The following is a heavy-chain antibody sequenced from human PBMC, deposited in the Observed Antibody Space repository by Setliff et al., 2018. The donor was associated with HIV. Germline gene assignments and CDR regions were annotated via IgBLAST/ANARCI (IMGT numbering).Heavy chain of an antibody. V-gene: IGHV4-59*11. CDR1: GDPISNHY. D-gene: IGHD3-10*01. Sequence: PSETLSLTCNVSGDPISNHYWNWIRQPPGKGLEWIATIYNSGNSVSNPSLKSRVTISIDTSKNHFSLTLNSVTAADSAVYYCARVEAKVRGATYGMDVWGQGTTVTVSS. CDR2: IYNSGNS. CDR3: ARVEAKVRGATYGMDV. J-gene: IGHJ6*02.